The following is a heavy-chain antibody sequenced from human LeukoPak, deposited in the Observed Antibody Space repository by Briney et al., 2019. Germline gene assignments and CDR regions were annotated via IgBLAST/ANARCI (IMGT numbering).Heavy chain of an antibody. V-gene: IGHV5-51*01. CDR1: GYSFNSYW. CDR3: ARCLKISQGGTTDY. J-gene: IGHJ4*02. CDR2: IFPSDSDT. D-gene: IGHD1-1*01. Sequence: GESLKISCKTSGYSFNSYWIGWVRQMPGKGLEWMGIIFPSDSDTRYSPSFQGQVTISADRSITTAYLQWSSLRASDTAMYYCARCLKISQGGTTDYWGQGTLVTVSS.